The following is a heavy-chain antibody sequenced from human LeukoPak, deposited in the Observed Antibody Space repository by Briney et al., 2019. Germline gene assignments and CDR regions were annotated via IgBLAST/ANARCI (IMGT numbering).Heavy chain of an antibody. Sequence: GGSLRLSCAASGFTFSSYEFSWVRQAPGQGLEWVSYISITDGIKYYGESVKGRFTISRDNAKNSLYLQMDSLRGEDTAVYYCAKVASEYYGLDVWGKGTTVTVSS. D-gene: IGHD1-14*01. CDR1: GFTFSSYE. J-gene: IGHJ6*04. CDR2: ISITDGIK. V-gene: IGHV3-48*03. CDR3: AKVASEYYGLDV.